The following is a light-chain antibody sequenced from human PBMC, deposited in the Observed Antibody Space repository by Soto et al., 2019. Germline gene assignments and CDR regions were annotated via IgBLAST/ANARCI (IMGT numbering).Light chain of an antibody. V-gene: IGKV3-11*01. Sequence: EIVLTQSPGTLSLSPGERATLSCRASQSVSSYLAWYQQKPGQAPRLLIYDASTRATGISARFSGSGSGTDFTLTISSLEPEDSAVYYGQQRSNWPVTFGQGTKVEVK. CDR2: DAS. J-gene: IGKJ1*01. CDR1: QSVSSY. CDR3: QQRSNWPVT.